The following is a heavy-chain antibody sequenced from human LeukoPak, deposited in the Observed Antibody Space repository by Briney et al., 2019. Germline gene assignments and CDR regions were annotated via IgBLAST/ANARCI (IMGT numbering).Heavy chain of an antibody. V-gene: IGHV1-46*01. CDR3: ARGFRGDNFDY. J-gene: IGHJ4*02. CDR2: INPSGSST. CDR1: GYAFTRHY. D-gene: IGHD7-27*01. Sequence: ASVKVSCKASGYAFTRHYMHWVRQAPGQGLEWMGLINPSGSSTIYAQKFQGRVTMTRDMSTSTDYMELSSLRSEDTAVYFCARGFRGDNFDYWGQGTLVTVSS.